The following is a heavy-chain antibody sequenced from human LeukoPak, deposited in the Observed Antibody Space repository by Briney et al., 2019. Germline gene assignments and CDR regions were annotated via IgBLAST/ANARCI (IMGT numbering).Heavy chain of an antibody. CDR1: GFTFSSYW. V-gene: IGHV3-7*03. CDR3: ARSPLAFYDSSGYPRVWFDP. D-gene: IGHD3-22*01. J-gene: IGHJ5*02. Sequence: GGSLRLSCAASGFTFSSYWMNWARQAPRKGLEWVASINHNGNVNYYVDSVKGRFTISRDNAKNSLYLQMSNLRAEDTAVYYCARSPLAFYDSSGYPRVWFDPWGQGTLVTVSP. CDR2: INHNGNVN.